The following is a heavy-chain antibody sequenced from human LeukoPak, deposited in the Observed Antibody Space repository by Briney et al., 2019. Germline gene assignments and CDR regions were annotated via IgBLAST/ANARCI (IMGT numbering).Heavy chain of an antibody. CDR1: GYTFTTYG. Sequence: ASVKVSCKASGYTFTTYGVSWVRQAPGQGLEWMGWISEYNGNTNYAQKLQGRVTMTTDTSTSTAYMELSSLRSEDTAVYYCARMYQGTGEEAFDYWGQGTLVTVSS. V-gene: IGHV1-18*01. J-gene: IGHJ4*02. D-gene: IGHD7-27*01. CDR3: ARMYQGTGEEAFDY. CDR2: ISEYNGNT.